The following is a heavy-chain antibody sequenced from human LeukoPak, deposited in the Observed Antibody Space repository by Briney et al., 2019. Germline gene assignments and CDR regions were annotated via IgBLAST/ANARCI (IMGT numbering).Heavy chain of an antibody. CDR3: ARGQLHSSSWHDY. Sequence: GGSLRLSCAASGFTFSSYAMSWVRQAPGKGLEWVSAISGSGGSTYYADSVKGRFTISGDNSKNTLYLQMNSLRAEDTAVYYCARGQLHSSSWHDYWGQGTLVTVSS. D-gene: IGHD6-13*01. CDR2: ISGSGGST. CDR1: GFTFSSYA. J-gene: IGHJ4*02. V-gene: IGHV3-23*01.